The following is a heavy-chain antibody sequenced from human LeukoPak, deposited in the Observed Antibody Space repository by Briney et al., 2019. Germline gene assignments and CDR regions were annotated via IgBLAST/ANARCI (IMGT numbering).Heavy chain of an antibody. D-gene: IGHD6-19*01. Sequence: RAGGSLRLSCAASGFTFDDYGMSWVRQAPGKGLEWVSGINWNGGSTGYADSVKGRFTISRDNAKNSLYLQMNSLRAEDTALYYCARDVAVAGTDYYYYYMDVWGKGTTVTVSS. J-gene: IGHJ6*03. CDR1: GFTFDDYG. CDR2: INWNGGST. CDR3: ARDVAVAGTDYYYYYMDV. V-gene: IGHV3-20*04.